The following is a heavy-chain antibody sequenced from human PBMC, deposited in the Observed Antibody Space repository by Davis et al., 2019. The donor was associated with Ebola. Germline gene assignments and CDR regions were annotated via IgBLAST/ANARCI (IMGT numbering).Heavy chain of an antibody. D-gene: IGHD3-9*01. Sequence: AASVKVSCKASGYTLDTYGINWVRQAPGQGLEWMGWISAYNGNTNYAQKLQGRVTMTTDTSTSTAYMELRSLRSDDTAVYYCARAYDILTDWFDPWGQGTLVTVSS. CDR2: ISAYNGNT. CDR3: ARAYDILTDWFDP. V-gene: IGHV1-18*01. J-gene: IGHJ5*02. CDR1: GYTLDTYG.